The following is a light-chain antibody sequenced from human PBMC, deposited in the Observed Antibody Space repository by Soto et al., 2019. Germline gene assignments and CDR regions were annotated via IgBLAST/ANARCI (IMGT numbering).Light chain of an antibody. V-gene: IGLV1-44*01. J-gene: IGLJ2*01. Sequence: QSVLTQPPSSSGTPGQRVTISCSGRSSNIGSNTVNWYQHLPGTAPKLLIYTNNQRPSGVPERFSGSKSGTSASLAISGLPSEDEAEYYCAAWDDSLNTVVFGGGTKLTVL. CDR1: SSNIGSNT. CDR3: AAWDDSLNTVV. CDR2: TNN.